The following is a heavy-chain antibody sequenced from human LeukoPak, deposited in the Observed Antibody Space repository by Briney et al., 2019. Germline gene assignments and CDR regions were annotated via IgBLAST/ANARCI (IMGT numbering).Heavy chain of an antibody. CDR3: ARAEASDSSGFDY. V-gene: IGHV4-59*01. D-gene: IGHD6-19*01. J-gene: IGHJ4*02. Sequence: SETLSLTCTVSGGSISSYDWSWIRQPPGKGLEWIAYIYYSGRTNYNPSLKSRVTISVDTSKNQFSLKLSSVTAADTAVYYCARAEASDSSGFDYWGQGTLVTVSS. CDR2: IYYSGRT. CDR1: GGSISSYD.